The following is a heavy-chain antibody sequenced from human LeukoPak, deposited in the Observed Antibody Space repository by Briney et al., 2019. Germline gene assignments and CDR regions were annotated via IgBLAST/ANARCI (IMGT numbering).Heavy chain of an antibody. CDR1: GGSISSGGYS. V-gene: IGHV4-31*03. CDR3: ARDPMYYYDSSGLPTQAFDI. Sequence: SETLSLTCTVSGGSISSGGYSWSWIRQHPGQGLEWIGYIYYSGSTYYNPSLKSRVTMSVDTSKNQFSLKLSSVTAADTAVYYCARDPMYYYDSSGLPTQAFDIWGQGTMVTVSS. J-gene: IGHJ3*02. D-gene: IGHD3-22*01. CDR2: IYYSGST.